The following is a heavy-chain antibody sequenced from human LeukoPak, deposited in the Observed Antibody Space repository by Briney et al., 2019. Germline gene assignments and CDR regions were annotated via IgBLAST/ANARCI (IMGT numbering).Heavy chain of an antibody. CDR3: ARGRGTAWHNWKRDNLAYYFDY. Sequence: ASVKVSCKASGYTFTSYDINWVRQATGQGLEWMGWMNPNSGNTGYAQKFQGRVTMTRNTSISTAYMELSSLRSEDTAVYYCARGRGTAWHNWKRDNLAYYFDYWGQGTLVTVSS. J-gene: IGHJ4*02. CDR2: MNPNSGNT. CDR1: GYTFTSYD. V-gene: IGHV1-8*01. D-gene: IGHD1-1*01.